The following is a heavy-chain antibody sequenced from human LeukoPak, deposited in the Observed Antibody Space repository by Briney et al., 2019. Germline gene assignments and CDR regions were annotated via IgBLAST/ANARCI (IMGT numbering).Heavy chain of an antibody. CDR2: IIPILGIA. CDR1: GGIFSSYT. CDR3: ARSRDGYNNFDY. Sequence: SVKVSCKASGGIFSSYTISWVRQAPGQGLEWMGRIIPILGIANYAQKFQGRVTITADKSTSTAYMELSSLRSEDTAVYYCARSRDGYNNFDYWGQGTLVTVSS. J-gene: IGHJ4*02. V-gene: IGHV1-69*02. D-gene: IGHD5-24*01.